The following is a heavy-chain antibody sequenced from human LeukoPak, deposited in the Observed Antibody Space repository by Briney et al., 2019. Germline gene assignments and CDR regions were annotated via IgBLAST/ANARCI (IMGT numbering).Heavy chain of an antibody. V-gene: IGHV3-23*01. CDR3: AKWGCSGGSCYPFDY. CDR2: MSGSGGRT. Sequence: GGSLRLSCAASGFTFNTYAMSWVRQAPGKGLEWVSAMSGSGGRTYYADSVKGRFTISRDNSKNTLYLQMNSLRAEDTAVYYCAKWGCSGGSCYPFDYWGQGTLVTVSS. J-gene: IGHJ4*02. CDR1: GFTFNTYA. D-gene: IGHD2-15*01.